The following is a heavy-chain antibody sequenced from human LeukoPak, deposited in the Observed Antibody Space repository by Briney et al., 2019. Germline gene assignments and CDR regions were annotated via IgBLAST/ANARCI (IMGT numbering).Heavy chain of an antibody. CDR1: EVTSVNHW. CDR3: ARDGVSGYTTSWYDY. J-gene: IGHJ4*02. V-gene: IGHV3-7*01. CDR2: IKQDGSER. D-gene: IGHD6-13*01. Sequence: TRSWTAAEVTSVNHWMSWVRKATGRGLEWVANIKQDGSERYYVDSVKGRFTVSRDNAKNSLYLQMNSLRAEDTAVYSCARDGVSGYTTSWYDYWGQGTLVTVSS.